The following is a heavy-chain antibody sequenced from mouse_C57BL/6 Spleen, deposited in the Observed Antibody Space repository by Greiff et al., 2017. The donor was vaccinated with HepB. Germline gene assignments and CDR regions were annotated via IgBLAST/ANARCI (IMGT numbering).Heavy chain of an antibody. CDR3: ARGGYYPTWFAY. CDR1: GFTFSDYY. D-gene: IGHD2-3*01. CDR2: INYDGSST. V-gene: IGHV5-16*01. J-gene: IGHJ3*01. Sequence: EVKLVESEGGLVQPGSSMKLSCTASGFTFSDYYMAWVRPVPEKGLEWVANINYDGSSTYYLDSLKSRFIISRDNAKNILYLQMSSLKSEDTATYYCARGGYYPTWFAYWGQGTLVTVSA.